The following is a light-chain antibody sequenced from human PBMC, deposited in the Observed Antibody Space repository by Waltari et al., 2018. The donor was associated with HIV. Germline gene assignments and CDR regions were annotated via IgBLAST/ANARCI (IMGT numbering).Light chain of an antibody. V-gene: IGLV1-51*01. Sequence: QSVLTQPPSVSAAPGQQAPISSPRSTSNIGTDHVFWYQHVPGAAPRLLSYDNSKRPSGIPDRFSGSESGTSATLAITGLQTGDEADYYCGTWDRTLGGGVFGGGTKLTVL. CDR2: DNS. CDR1: TSNIGTDH. J-gene: IGLJ3*02. CDR3: GTWDRTLGGGV.